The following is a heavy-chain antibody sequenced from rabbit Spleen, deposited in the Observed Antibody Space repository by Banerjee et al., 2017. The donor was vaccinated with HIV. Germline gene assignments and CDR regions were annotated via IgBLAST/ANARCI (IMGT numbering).Heavy chain of an antibody. CDR1: GVSFSAKDV. Sequence: QEQLTETGGDLVQPGGSLTLTCKASGVSFSAKDVMCWVRQAPGKGLEWIACITIVTGKAVYASGAKGRFNRARTASTTVTLQMTRLTAADTATYFCARESCSNGDLWGQGTLVTVS. J-gene: IGHJ6*01. V-gene: IGHV1S45*01. CDR3: ARESCSNGDL. CDR2: ITIVTGKA. D-gene: IGHD7-1*01.